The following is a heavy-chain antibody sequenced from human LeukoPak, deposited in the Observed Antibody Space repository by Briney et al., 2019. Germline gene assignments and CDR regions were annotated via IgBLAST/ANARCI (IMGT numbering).Heavy chain of an antibody. J-gene: IGHJ4*02. D-gene: IGHD6-6*01. CDR3: ARDSSRIAARRDFDY. CDR1: GFTLSDYS. CDR2: ISSTSNAI. Sequence: GGSLSLSCAASGFTLSDYSMNWVCQAPGRGMGWVSFISSTSNAIYYADTVKRRFTISTDNARNTLYLQMSGLRVEDKAVYYFARDSSRIAARRDFDYWGEGNLVTVSS. V-gene: IGHV3-48*04.